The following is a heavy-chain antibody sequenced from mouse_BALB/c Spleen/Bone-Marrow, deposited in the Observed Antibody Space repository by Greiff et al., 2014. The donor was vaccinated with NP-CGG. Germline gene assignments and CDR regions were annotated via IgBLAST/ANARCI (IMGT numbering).Heavy chain of an antibody. J-gene: IGHJ2*01. V-gene: IGHV14-3*02. D-gene: IGHD1-1*01. CDR2: IDPANGNT. CDR3: AIYYYGSSGFAY. Sequence: EVQLQQSGAELVKPGASVKLSCTASGFNIKDTYMHWVKQRPEQGLEWIGRIDPANGNTKYDPKFQGKATITADSSSNTAYLQLSSLTSEDTAVYYCAIYYYGSSGFAYWGQGTTLTVSS. CDR1: GFNIKDTY.